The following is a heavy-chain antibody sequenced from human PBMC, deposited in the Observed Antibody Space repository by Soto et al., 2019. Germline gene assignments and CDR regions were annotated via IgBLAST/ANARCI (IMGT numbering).Heavy chain of an antibody. Sequence: GSSVTVSCKASGYTFTSYGISWVRQVPGQGLEWMGWISAYNGNTNYAQKLQGRVTMTTDTSTSTAYMERRSLRSDDTAVYYCARFSGVILAAIRPRSSGMDVWGQGTTVTVSS. CDR1: GYTFTSYG. CDR2: ISAYNGNT. V-gene: IGHV1-18*04. CDR3: ARFSGVILAAIRPRSSGMDV. D-gene: IGHD2-2*02. J-gene: IGHJ6*02.